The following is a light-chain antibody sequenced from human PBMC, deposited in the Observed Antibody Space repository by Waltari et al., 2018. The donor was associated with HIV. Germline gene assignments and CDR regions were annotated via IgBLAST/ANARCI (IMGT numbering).Light chain of an antibody. Sequence: ETVMTQSPGTLSASPGETVTLSCTASQSIDDKLAWYQQKPGQSPRLLIYAASTGATSVPGRFSGSGSGTQFTLTIRNLQSEGSAVYYCQQYKNWPPLTFGQGTKVEIK. CDR1: QSIDDK. CDR2: AAS. CDR3: QQYKNWPPLT. V-gene: IGKV3-15*01. J-gene: IGKJ1*01.